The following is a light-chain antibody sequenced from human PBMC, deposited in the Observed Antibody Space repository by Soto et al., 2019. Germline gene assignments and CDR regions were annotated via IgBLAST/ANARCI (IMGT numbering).Light chain of an antibody. J-gene: IGKJ2*01. CDR3: QQYSSWPRT. CDR1: QSVSSN. V-gene: IGKV3-15*01. Sequence: EIVMTQSPATLSVSPGQRATLSCRASQSVSSNLAWYQQQLGQSPRLLIYGASTRATGIPARFSGSGSGTEFTLTISSLQSEDFAVYFCQQYSSWPRTLGQWTKLEVK. CDR2: GAS.